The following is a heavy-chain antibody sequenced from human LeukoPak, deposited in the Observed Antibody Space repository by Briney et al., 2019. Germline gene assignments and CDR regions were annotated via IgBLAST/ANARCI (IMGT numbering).Heavy chain of an antibody. Sequence: ASVKVSCKASGYTFTSYGISWVRQAPGQGLEWMGWISAYNGNTNYAQKLQGRVTMTTDTSTSTAYMELRSLRSDDTAAYYCARDRSREYYDILTGYYTYYYYMDVWSKGTTVTVSS. V-gene: IGHV1-18*01. CDR3: ARDRSREYYDILTGYYTYYYYMDV. CDR1: GYTFTSYG. CDR2: ISAYNGNT. J-gene: IGHJ6*03. D-gene: IGHD3-9*01.